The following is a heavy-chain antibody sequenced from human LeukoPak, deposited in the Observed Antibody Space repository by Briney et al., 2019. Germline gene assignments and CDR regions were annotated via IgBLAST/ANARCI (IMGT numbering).Heavy chain of an antibody. J-gene: IGHJ4*02. D-gene: IGHD6-6*01. V-gene: IGHV3-64*01. CDR2: ITSNGGRT. CDR1: GFTFSSHS. Sequence: GGSLRLSCAASGFTFSSHSMHWVRQAPGKGLEYVSGITSNGGRTYYANSVKGRFTIARDNTKNTVYLQMDSLRGDDMAVYYCARDPSSIAARPPDSWGQGTLVTVSS. CDR3: ARDPSSIAARPPDS.